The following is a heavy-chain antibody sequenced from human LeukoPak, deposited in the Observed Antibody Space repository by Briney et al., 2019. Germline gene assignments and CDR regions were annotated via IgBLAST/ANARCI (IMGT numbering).Heavy chain of an antibody. V-gene: IGHV3-20*01. Sequence: PGGSLRLSCAASGFTFDNYGMSWVRQAPGKGLEWVSAINWNGGSTGYADSVKGRFTISRDNAKNSLYLQMNSLRAEDTALYHCARGYSSGWYLGDFDYWGQGTLVTVSS. J-gene: IGHJ4*02. CDR1: GFTFDNYG. D-gene: IGHD6-19*01. CDR2: INWNGGST. CDR3: ARGYSSGWYLGDFDY.